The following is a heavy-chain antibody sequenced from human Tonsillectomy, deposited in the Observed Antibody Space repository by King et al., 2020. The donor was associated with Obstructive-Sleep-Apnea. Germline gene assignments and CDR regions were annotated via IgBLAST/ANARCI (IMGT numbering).Heavy chain of an antibody. D-gene: IGHD4-17*01. J-gene: IGHJ4*02. Sequence: VQLVESGGGLVQPGGSLRLSCAASGFTFSSYAMSWVRQAPGKGLEWVSAISGSGGSTYYADSVKGRFTISRDNSKNTLYLQMNSLRAEDTAGYYCAKEVVSSMTTVTSFVDYWGLGTLVTVSS. CDR1: GFTFSSYA. CDR3: AKEVVSSMTTVTSFVDY. V-gene: IGHV3-23*04. CDR2: ISGSGGST.